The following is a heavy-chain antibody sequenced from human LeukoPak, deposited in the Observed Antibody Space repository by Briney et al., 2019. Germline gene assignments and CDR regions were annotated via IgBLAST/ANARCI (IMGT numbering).Heavy chain of an antibody. CDR2: IKEDGSEK. Sequence: SGGSLRLSCAASGFTFNSHWMSWVRQAPGKGLEWVANIKEDGSEKNYVDSVKGRLTISRDNAKNSLYLQMNSLRAEDTAVYYCAKDYQADFWSGYYLKPWWDYWGQGTLVTVSS. CDR1: GFTFNSHW. J-gene: IGHJ4*02. CDR3: AKDYQADFWSGYYLKPWWDY. D-gene: IGHD3-3*01. V-gene: IGHV3-7*03.